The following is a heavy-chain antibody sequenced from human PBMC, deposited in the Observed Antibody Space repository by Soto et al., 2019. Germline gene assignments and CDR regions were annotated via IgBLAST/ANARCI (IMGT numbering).Heavy chain of an antibody. V-gene: IGHV1-46*03. Sequence: QVQLVQSGAEAKKPGASVKVSCKASGYTFTSYYIHWVRQAPGQGLEWMGIINPSGGSTTYAQKFQGRVTMTRDTSTSTVYMELSSLRSEDTVVYYCTRAPSYGAFDIWGQGTMVTVSS. J-gene: IGHJ3*02. CDR3: TRAPSYGAFDI. CDR2: INPSGGST. D-gene: IGHD4-17*01. CDR1: GYTFTSYY.